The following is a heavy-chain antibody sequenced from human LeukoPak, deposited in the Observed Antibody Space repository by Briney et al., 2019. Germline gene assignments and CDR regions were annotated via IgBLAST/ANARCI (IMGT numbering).Heavy chain of an antibody. J-gene: IGHJ4*02. Sequence: ASVKVSCKVSGNTLSELSMHWVRQAPGKGLEWMGRFDPEDGETIYAQKFQGRVTLTEDTSTDTAYMELGSLRSDDTAVYYCARDRRRWELLRYFDYWGQGTLVTVSS. CDR3: ARDRRRWELLRYFDY. V-gene: IGHV1-24*01. D-gene: IGHD1-26*01. CDR1: GNTLSELS. CDR2: FDPEDGET.